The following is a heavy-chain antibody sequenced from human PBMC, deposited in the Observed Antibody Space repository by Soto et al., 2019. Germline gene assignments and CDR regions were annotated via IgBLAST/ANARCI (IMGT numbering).Heavy chain of an antibody. D-gene: IGHD5-12*01. CDR1: GVSCSGYF. CDR2: INQSGTT. CDR3: ARRYSGSGYYES. Sequence: QAQLQQWGAGLLKPSETLSLTCSFHGVSCSGYFWSWIRRPPGRGLEWIGEINQSGTTHYNPSLESRLTISVNTSTTQLSLSLTSVTAADTAVYYCARRYSGSGYYESWGQGSPITISP. V-gene: IGHV4-34*01. J-gene: IGHJ4*02.